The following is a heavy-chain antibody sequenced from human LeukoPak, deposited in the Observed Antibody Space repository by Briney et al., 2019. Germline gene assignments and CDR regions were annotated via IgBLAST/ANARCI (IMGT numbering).Heavy chain of an antibody. V-gene: IGHV4-39*01. Sequence: PSETLSLTCAVSGASIGGRGYYWGWIRQPPGKGLECIGNIYYSGTTYYNPSVKSRVTISVDTSKNQFSLKLLSVTAADTAMYYCARGNGYSTGWSRFDYWGQGTLVTVSS. D-gene: IGHD6-19*01. CDR3: ARGNGYSTGWSRFDY. CDR2: IYYSGTT. CDR1: GASIGGRGYY. J-gene: IGHJ4*02.